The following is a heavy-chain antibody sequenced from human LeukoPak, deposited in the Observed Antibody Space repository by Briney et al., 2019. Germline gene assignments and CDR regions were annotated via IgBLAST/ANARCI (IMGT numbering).Heavy chain of an antibody. CDR2: MNPNSGNT. V-gene: IGHV1-8*01. D-gene: IGHD1-26*01. Sequence: ASVKVSCKASGYTFTSYDINWVRQATGQGLEWMGWMNPNSGNTGYAQKFQGRVTMTRNTSISTAYMELSSLRSEDTAVYYCARVGGRGPYYYYGMDVWGQGTTVTVSS. CDR3: ARVGGRGPYYYYGMDV. CDR1: GYTFTSYD. J-gene: IGHJ6*02.